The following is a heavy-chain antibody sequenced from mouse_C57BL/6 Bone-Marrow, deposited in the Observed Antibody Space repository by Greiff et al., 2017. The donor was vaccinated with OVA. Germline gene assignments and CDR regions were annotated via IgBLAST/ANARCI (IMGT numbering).Heavy chain of an antibody. J-gene: IGHJ4*01. CDR1: GYTFTSYW. CDR2: INPSSGYT. CDR3: ASWRGIGYDYDGYYAMDY. Sequence: QVQLQQPGAELVMPGASVKLSCKASGYTFTSYWMHWVKQRPGQGLEWIGYINPSSGYTKYNQKFKDKATLTADKSSSTAYMQLSSLTYEDSAVYYCASWRGIGYDYDGYYAMDYWGQGTSVTVSS. V-gene: IGHV1-7*01. D-gene: IGHD2-4*01.